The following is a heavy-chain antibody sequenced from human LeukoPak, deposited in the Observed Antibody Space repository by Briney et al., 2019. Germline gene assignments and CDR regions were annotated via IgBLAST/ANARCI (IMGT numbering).Heavy chain of an antibody. V-gene: IGHV3-21*01. D-gene: IGHD6-13*01. CDR2: ISSSSSYI. CDR1: GFTFSSYS. Sequence: GGSLRLSCAASGFTFSSYSMNWVRQAPGKGLEWVSSISSSSSYIYYADSVKGRFAISRDNAKNSLYLQMNSLRAEDAAVYYCARPDEQQLVRDAFDIWGQGTMVTVSS. J-gene: IGHJ3*02. CDR3: ARPDEQQLVRDAFDI.